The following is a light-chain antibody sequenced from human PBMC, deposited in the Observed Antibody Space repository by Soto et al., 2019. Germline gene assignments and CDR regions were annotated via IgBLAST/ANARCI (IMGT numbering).Light chain of an antibody. CDR1: DGPVTSNHY. J-gene: IGLJ2*01. Sequence: QAVVTQEPSLTVSPGGTVTLTCGSSDGPVTSNHYPYWYQQRPGQVPRTLIYDTTNRQSWAPARFSGSLVGVKAALTLSGAQPEDEADYYYLLAYSGGRVFGGGTKVTVL. V-gene: IGLV7-46*01. CDR3: LLAYSGGRV. CDR2: DTT.